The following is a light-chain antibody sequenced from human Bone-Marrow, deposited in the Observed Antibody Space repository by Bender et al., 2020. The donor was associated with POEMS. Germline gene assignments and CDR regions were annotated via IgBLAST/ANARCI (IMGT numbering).Light chain of an antibody. CDR2: SDN. J-gene: IGLJ3*02. Sequence: QSVLTQPPSASGTPGQRVTISCSGSNSNIGTNAVNWYQQFPGTAPKLRIYSDNQRPSAVPDRFYAFTSGTSASLAISGLQSEDEADYYCAAWDAGLSGGVFGGGTKLTVL. V-gene: IGLV1-44*01. CDR3: AAWDAGLSGGV. CDR1: NSNIGTNA.